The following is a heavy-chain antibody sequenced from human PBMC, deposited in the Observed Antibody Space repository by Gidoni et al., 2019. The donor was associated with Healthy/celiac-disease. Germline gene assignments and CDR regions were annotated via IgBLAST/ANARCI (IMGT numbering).Heavy chain of an antibody. CDR1: GGSISSGDYY. D-gene: IGHD2-2*01. J-gene: IGHJ6*02. V-gene: IGHV4-30-4*01. CDR2: IYYSGST. Sequence: QVQLQESGPGLVKPSQTLSLTCTVSGGSISSGDYYWSWIRQPPGKSLEWIGYIYYSGSTYYNPSLKSRVTISVDTSKNQFSLKLSSVTAADTAVYYCARGGVPAAMIYGMDVWGQGTTVTVSS. CDR3: ARGGVPAAMIYGMDV.